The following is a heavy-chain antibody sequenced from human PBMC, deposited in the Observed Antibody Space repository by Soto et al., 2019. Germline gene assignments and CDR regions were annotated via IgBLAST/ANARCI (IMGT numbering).Heavy chain of an antibody. D-gene: IGHD2-8*01. CDR3: AMGNEGYYYYYGMDV. Sequence: SEILSLTCTVSGGSISSSSYYWGWIRQPPGKGLEWIGSIYYSGSTYYNPSLKSRVTISVDTSKNQFSLKLSSVTAADTAVYYCAMGNEGYYYYYGMDVWGQGTTVTVSS. V-gene: IGHV4-39*01. J-gene: IGHJ6*02. CDR2: IYYSGST. CDR1: GGSISSSSYY.